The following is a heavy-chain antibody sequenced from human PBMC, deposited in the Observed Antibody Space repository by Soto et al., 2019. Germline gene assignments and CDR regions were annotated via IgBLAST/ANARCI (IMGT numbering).Heavy chain of an antibody. V-gene: IGHV3-23*01. D-gene: IGHD6-19*01. Sequence: GSLRLSCAASGFTFSSYSMNWVRQAPGKGLEWVSAISGSGGSTYYADSVKGRFTISRDNSKNTLYLQMNSLRAEDTAVYYCAKGTRIAVAGTIDYWGQGTLVTVSS. CDR2: ISGSGGST. CDR1: GFTFSSYS. J-gene: IGHJ4*02. CDR3: AKGTRIAVAGTIDY.